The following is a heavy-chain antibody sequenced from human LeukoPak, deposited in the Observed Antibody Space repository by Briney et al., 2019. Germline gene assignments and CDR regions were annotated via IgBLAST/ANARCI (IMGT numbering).Heavy chain of an antibody. J-gene: IGHJ4*02. CDR2: ISGSGGST. CDR3: ARAPMVRGVPSDY. Sequence: GGSLRLSCAASGFTFSSYAMSWVRQAPGKGLEWVSAISGSGGSTYYADSVKGRFTISRDNSKNTLYLQMNSLRAEDTAVYYCARAPMVRGVPSDYWGQGTLVTVSS. V-gene: IGHV3-23*01. CDR1: GFTFSSYA. D-gene: IGHD3-10*01.